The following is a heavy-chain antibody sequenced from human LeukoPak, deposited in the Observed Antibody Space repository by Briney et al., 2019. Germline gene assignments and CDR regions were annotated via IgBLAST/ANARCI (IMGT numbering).Heavy chain of an antibody. J-gene: IGHJ2*01. Sequence: ASVKVSCKASGYTFTSYGISWVRQAPGQGLEWMGWVSAYNGNTNYAQKLQGRVTMTTDTSTRIAYMELRSLRADDTAVYYCARVVHTAGAGSPDWYFDLWGRGTLVTVSS. V-gene: IGHV1-18*01. CDR3: ARVVHTAGAGSPDWYFDL. CDR2: VSAYNGNT. CDR1: GYTFTSYG. D-gene: IGHD6-13*01.